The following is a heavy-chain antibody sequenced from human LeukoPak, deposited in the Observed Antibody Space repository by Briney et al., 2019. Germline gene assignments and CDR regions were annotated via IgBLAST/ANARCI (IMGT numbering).Heavy chain of an antibody. CDR3: AKGEFSGSYFPTDY. CDR1: GGSISSSSYY. D-gene: IGHD1-26*01. Sequence: ETLSLTCTVSGGSISSSSYYWGWIRQPPGKGLEWVSAISGSGGSTYYADSVKGRFTISRDNSKNTLYLQMNSLRAEDTAVYYCAKGEFSGSYFPTDYWGQGTLVTVSS. V-gene: IGHV3-23*01. CDR2: ISGSGGST. J-gene: IGHJ4*02.